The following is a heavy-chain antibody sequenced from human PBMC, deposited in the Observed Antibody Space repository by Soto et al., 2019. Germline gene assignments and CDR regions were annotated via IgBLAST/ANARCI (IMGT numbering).Heavy chain of an antibody. V-gene: IGHV6-1*01. D-gene: IGHD6-13*01. CDR3: AREALAAAGTPSNWFDP. CDR1: GDSVSSNSAA. J-gene: IGHJ5*02. CDR2: TYYRSKWYN. Sequence: SQTLSLTCAISGDSVSSNSAAWNWIRQSPSRGLKWLGRTYYRSKWYNDYAVSVKSRITINPDTSKNQFSLQLNSVTPEDTAVYYCAREALAAAGTPSNWFDPWGQGTLVTVSS.